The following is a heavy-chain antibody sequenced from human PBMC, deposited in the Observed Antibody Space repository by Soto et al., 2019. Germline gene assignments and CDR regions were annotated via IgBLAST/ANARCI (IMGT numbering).Heavy chain of an antibody. CDR3: APYYNYWNT. CDR2: INPADSEA. V-gene: IGHV5-51*01. Sequence: EVQVVQSGAVVKKPGESLKISCKTSGFTFSTSAIGWVRQMPGKGLEWMGIINPADSEATYSPSFQGQVTFSADKSISTAYLHWSSLKASDTAIYYCAPYYNYWNTWGQGTRVTVSS. D-gene: IGHD3-3*01. J-gene: IGHJ4*02. CDR1: GFTFSTSA.